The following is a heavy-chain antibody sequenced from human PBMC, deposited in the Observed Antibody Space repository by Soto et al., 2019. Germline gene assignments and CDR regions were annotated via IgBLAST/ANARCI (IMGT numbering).Heavy chain of an antibody. Sequence: SVKVSFKASGGTFSSYAISWVRQAPGQGLEWMGGIIPIFGTANYAQKFQGRVTITADESTSTAYMELSSLRSEDTAVYYCARDREIAYCGGDCYPNWFDPWGQGTLVTVSS. CDR2: IIPIFGTA. V-gene: IGHV1-69*13. D-gene: IGHD2-21*02. CDR1: GGTFSSYA. J-gene: IGHJ5*02. CDR3: ARDREIAYCGGDCYPNWFDP.